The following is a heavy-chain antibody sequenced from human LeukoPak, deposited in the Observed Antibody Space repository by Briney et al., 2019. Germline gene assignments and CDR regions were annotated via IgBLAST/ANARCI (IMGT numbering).Heavy chain of an antibody. V-gene: IGHV3-21*01. Sequence: GGSLRLSCAASGFTFSSSAMNWVRQAPGKGLEWVSSINNVGSHIYYAGSVRGRFTISRDNAKNSLYLQMSSLRAEDTAVYYCTRDPTQYLRYGYFDYWGQETLVTVSS. D-gene: IGHD4-11*01. CDR1: GFTFSSSA. J-gene: IGHJ4*02. CDR3: TRDPTQYLRYGYFDY. CDR2: INNVGSHI.